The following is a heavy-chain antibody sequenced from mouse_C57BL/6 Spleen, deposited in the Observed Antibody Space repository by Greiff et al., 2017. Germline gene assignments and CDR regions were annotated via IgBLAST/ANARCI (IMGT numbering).Heavy chain of an antibody. CDR3: ARPYYYGSSLFAY. V-gene: IGHV1-26*01. D-gene: IGHD1-1*01. CDR1: GYTFTDYY. Sequence: VQLKQSGPELVKPGASVKISCKASGYTFTDYYMNWVKQSHGKSLEWIGDINPNNGGTSYNQKFKGKATLTVDKSSSTAYMELRSLTSEDSAVYYCARPYYYGSSLFAYWGQGTLVTVSA. CDR2: INPNNGGT. J-gene: IGHJ3*01.